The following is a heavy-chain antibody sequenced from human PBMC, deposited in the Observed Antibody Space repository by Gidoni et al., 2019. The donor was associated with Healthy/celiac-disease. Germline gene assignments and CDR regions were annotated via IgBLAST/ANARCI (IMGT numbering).Heavy chain of an antibody. V-gene: IGHV3-13*01. CDR2: SGTAVDT. D-gene: IGHD1-26*01. CDR1: GFTFSSYD. CDR3: ARDRLKRSGSYGMDV. J-gene: IGHJ6*02. Sequence: EVQRVESGGGLVQNGGSRRLSCAASGFTFSSYDMHWVRQATGKGREWVSASGTAVDTYYPGAVKGRFTISRENAKNSLYLQMNSLRAEDTAVYYCARDRLKRSGSYGMDVWGQGTTVTVSS.